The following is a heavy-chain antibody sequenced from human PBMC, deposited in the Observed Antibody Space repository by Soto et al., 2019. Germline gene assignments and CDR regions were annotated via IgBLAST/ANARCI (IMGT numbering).Heavy chain of an antibody. Sequence: QVKLVQSGAEVKKPGSSVKVSCKASGGTFSTSAISWVRQAPGQVLEWVGGIMPVFPTPDYAQHFQGRVTITADESTTTGYLELTRLRAEDTAVYYCARDKDRIQLGGNYYYILAVWGQGNAITVSS. CDR2: IMPVFPTP. J-gene: IGHJ6*02. CDR1: GGTFSTSA. CDR3: ARDKDRIQLGGNYYYILAV. D-gene: IGHD1-1*01. V-gene: IGHV1-69*12.